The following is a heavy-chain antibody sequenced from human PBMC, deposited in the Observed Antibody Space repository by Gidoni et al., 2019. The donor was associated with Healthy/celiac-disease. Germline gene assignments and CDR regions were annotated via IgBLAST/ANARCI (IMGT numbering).Heavy chain of an antibody. CDR3: ARRGLRLGELSLYRRNAFDI. CDR2: IKQDGSEK. Sequence: EVQLVESGGGLVQPGGSLSLSLAPSGFTFSTYCLSWVRQAPGKGLEWEANIKQDGSEKYYGDSGKGRFTISRDNAKNSLYLQMNSLRAEDTAVYYCARRGLRLGELSLYRRNAFDIWGQGTMVTVSS. CDR1: GFTFSTYC. V-gene: IGHV3-7*01. D-gene: IGHD3-16*02. J-gene: IGHJ3*02.